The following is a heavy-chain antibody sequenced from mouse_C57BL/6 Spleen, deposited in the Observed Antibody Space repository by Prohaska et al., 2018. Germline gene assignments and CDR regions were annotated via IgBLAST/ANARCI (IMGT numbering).Heavy chain of an antibody. Sequence: EVQLVESGGGLVQPKGSLKLSCAASGFTFNTYAMHWVRQAPGNGLEWVARIRSKSSNYATYYADSVKDRFTISRDDSQSMLYLQMNNLKTEDTAMYYCVGDYGSSWYFDVWGTGTTVTVSS. CDR2: IRSKSSNYAT. CDR3: VGDYGSSWYFDV. J-gene: IGHJ1*03. V-gene: IGHV10-3*01. CDR1: GFTFNTYA. D-gene: IGHD1-1*01.